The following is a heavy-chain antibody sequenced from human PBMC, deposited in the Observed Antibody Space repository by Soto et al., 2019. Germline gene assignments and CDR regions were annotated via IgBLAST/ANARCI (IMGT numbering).Heavy chain of an antibody. J-gene: IGHJ3*02. CDR1: GYSFTSYW. D-gene: IGHD3-3*01. Sequence: PGESLKISCKGSGYSFTSYWLGCVRQMPGKGLEWMGIIYPGDSDTRYSPSFQGQVTISADKSISTAYLQWSSLKASDTAMYYCARRRARRITIFGVVPDAFDIWGQGTMVNVSS. CDR2: IYPGDSDT. V-gene: IGHV5-51*01. CDR3: ARRRARRITIFGVVPDAFDI.